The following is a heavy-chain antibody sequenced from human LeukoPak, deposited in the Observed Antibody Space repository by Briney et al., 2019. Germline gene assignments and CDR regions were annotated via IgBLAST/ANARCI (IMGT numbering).Heavy chain of an antibody. D-gene: IGHD3-9*01. CDR3: AKDGMDILTGYRY. Sequence: PGGSLRLSCAASGFTFSSYCMHWVRQAPGKGLVWVSRIYSDGSSTNYADSVKGRFTISRDNSKNTLYLQMTSLRAEDTAVYYCAKDGMDILTGYRYWGQGTLVTVSS. CDR2: IYSDGSST. J-gene: IGHJ4*02. CDR1: GFTFSSYC. V-gene: IGHV3-74*01.